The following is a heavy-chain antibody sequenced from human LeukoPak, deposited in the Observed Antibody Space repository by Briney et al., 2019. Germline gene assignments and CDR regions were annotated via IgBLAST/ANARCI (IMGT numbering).Heavy chain of an antibody. J-gene: IGHJ3*02. CDR3: ARDQRNGYNYGAFDI. CDR2: ISSSSSTI. Sequence: GGSLRLSCAASGFTFSSYSMNWVRPAPGKGLEWVTYISSSSSTIYYADSVKGRFTISRDNAKNSLYLQMNSLRAEDTAVYYCARDQRNGYNYGAFDIWGQGTMVTVSS. D-gene: IGHD5-24*01. V-gene: IGHV3-48*04. CDR1: GFTFSSYS.